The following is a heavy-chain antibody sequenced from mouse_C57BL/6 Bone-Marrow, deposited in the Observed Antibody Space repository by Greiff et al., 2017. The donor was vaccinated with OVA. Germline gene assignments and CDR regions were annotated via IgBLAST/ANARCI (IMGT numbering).Heavy chain of an antibody. J-gene: IGHJ4*01. V-gene: IGHV7-3*01. CDR3: ASHYGSPYYYAMDY. CDR1: GFTFTDYY. Sequence: EVMLVESGGGLVQPGGSLSLSCAASGFTFTDYYMSWVRQPPGKALEWLGFIRNKANGYTTEYSASVKGRFTISRDNSQSILYLQMNALRAEDSATYVCASHYGSPYYYAMDYWGQGTSVTVSS. CDR2: IRNKANGYTT. D-gene: IGHD1-1*01.